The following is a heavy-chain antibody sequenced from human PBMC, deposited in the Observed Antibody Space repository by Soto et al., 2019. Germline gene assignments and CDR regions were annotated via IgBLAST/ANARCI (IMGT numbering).Heavy chain of an antibody. V-gene: IGHV4-30-4*01. D-gene: IGHD2-21*01. CDR1: VGSISSGDYY. Sequence: PSKTLSLTCTVSVGSISSGDYYWGWIRQPPGKGLEWIGYIYYSGSTYYNPSLKSRVTISVDTSKNQFSLKLSSVTAADTAVYYCAIVGYYYGMDVWGQGTTVTVSS. J-gene: IGHJ6*02. CDR3: AIVGYYYGMDV. CDR2: IYYSGST.